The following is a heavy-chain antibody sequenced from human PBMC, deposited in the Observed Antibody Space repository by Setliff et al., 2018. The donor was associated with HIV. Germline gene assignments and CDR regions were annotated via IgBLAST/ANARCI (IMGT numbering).Heavy chain of an antibody. J-gene: IGHJ6*02. CDR2: LSGSGNYI. Sequence: PGGSLRLSCAASGFTFRSYTMSWVRQAPGRGLEWVSALSGSGNYIYYTDSVKGRFTISRDNSKDTLHLQMDSLSAEDTAIYYCAKGGREVRGLDYHYHYCGLDVWGQGTTVTVSS. D-gene: IGHD3-10*01. CDR3: AKGGREVRGLDYHYHYCGLDV. V-gene: IGHV3-23*01. CDR1: GFTFRSYT.